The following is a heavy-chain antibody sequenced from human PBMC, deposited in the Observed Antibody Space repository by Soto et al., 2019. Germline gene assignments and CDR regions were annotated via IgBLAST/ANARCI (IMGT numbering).Heavy chain of an antibody. Sequence: ASVKVSCKVSGHKVTELSIYWMRQSPGTGLECMGGFDPKDGLPVYAQNFEGRVTMTEDASTDTAFLEVENLRSEDTAVYFCATVVGLGRYYFDAWGQGSRVNVSS. CDR3: ATVVGLGRYYFDA. V-gene: IGHV1-24*01. CDR2: FDPKDGLP. D-gene: IGHD3-9*01. CDR1: GHKVTELS. J-gene: IGHJ6*01.